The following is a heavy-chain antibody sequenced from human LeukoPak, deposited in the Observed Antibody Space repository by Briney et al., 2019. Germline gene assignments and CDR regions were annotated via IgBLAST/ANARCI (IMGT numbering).Heavy chain of an antibody. CDR3: ARGLKVSDIYYYYYMDV. CDR2: MNPSSGNT. J-gene: IGHJ6*03. V-gene: IGHV1-8*01. Sequence: ASVKVSCKASGYTFTSTDINWVRQATGQGLEWMGWMNPSSGNTGYAQHFQGRLTMTRDTSISTAYMELSSLRSEDTAVYYCARGLKVSDIYYYYYMDVWGKGTTVTVSS. D-gene: IGHD2-21*02. CDR1: GYTFTSTD.